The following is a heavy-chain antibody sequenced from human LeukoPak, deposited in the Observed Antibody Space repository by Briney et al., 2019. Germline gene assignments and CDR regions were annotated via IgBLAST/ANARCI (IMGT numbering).Heavy chain of an antibody. CDR2: ISAYNGNT. V-gene: IGHV1-18*01. CDR1: GYSLTSYG. Sequence: ASVKVSCKASGYSLTSYGISWVRQAPGQGLEWMGWISAYNGNTNYAQKLQGRVTMTTDTSTSTAYMELRSLRSDDTAVYYCARGRGQLERHMYWFDPWGQGTLVTVSS. D-gene: IGHD1-1*01. J-gene: IGHJ5*02. CDR3: ARGRGQLERHMYWFDP.